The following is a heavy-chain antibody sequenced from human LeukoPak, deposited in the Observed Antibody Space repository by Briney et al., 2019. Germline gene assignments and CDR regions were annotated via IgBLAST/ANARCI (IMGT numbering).Heavy chain of an antibody. J-gene: IGHJ4*02. V-gene: IGHV4-61*01. Sequence: SEILSLTCTVSGGSLSSGSYYWTWIRQPPGKGLEWIAYIHYSGSTNYNPSLKSRATISVDTSKNQFSLKLSSVTAADTAVYYCARDDYYDSSAYSGIDYWGQGTLVTVSS. D-gene: IGHD3-22*01. CDR3: ARDDYYDSSAYSGIDY. CDR2: IHYSGST. CDR1: GGSLSSGSYY.